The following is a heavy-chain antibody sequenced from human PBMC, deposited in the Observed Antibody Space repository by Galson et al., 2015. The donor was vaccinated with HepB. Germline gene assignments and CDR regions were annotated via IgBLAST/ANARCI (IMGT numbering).Heavy chain of an antibody. CDR3: ARIAYCGGDCYYRPFDY. CDR2: ISPHDSDT. D-gene: IGHD2-21*02. CDR1: GYRFTNFW. V-gene: IGHV5-51*01. Sequence: QSGAEVKKPGESLKISCKGSGYRFTNFWIGWVRQMPGKGLEWMGIISPHDSDTRYSPSFQGQVTISADKSISIAFLQWSSLKASDTAIYYCARIAYCGGDCYYRPFDYWGQGTLVTVSS. J-gene: IGHJ4*02.